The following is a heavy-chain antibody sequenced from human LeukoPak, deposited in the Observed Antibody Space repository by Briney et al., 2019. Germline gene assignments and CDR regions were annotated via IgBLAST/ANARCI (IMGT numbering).Heavy chain of an antibody. Sequence: SQTLSLTCTVSGGSISSGGYYWSWIRQHPGKGLEWIGYIYYSGSTHYNPSLKSRVTISVDTSKNQFSLKLSSVTAADTAVYYCARDRDDYSNYRTDYYYGMDVWGQGTTVTVSS. CDR1: GGSISSGGYY. J-gene: IGHJ6*02. CDR2: IYYSGST. V-gene: IGHV4-31*03. CDR3: ARDRDDYSNYRTDYYYGMDV. D-gene: IGHD4-11*01.